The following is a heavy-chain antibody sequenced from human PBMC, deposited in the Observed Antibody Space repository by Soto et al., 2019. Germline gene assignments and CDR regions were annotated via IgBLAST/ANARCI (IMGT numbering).Heavy chain of an antibody. Sequence: SGPTLVNATQTLTLTCTVSGFSLRTRGMSLGWIRQPPGKAPEWLALSTQYSPSLQSRLTFAEDTSKNQVVLTMTNMDPVDTATYYCTLRQDTSRGPIYWGQGIMVTVSS. D-gene: IGHD6-13*01. CDR1: GFSLRTRGMS. CDR2: ST. CDR3: TLRQDTSRGPIY. J-gene: IGHJ4*02. V-gene: IGHV2-5*01.